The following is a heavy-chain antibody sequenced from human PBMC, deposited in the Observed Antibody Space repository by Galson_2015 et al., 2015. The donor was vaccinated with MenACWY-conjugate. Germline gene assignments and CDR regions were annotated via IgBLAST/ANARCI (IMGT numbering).Heavy chain of an antibody. CDR2: IDPTDSYT. V-gene: IGHV5-10-1*01. CDR3: ARHKGTWYFED. J-gene: IGHJ4*02. Sequence: MPGKGLEWMGRIDPTDSYTNYSPSVQGHVPISADKSVNTAYLQWSSLKASDTALYYCARHKGTWYFEDWGQGSLVTVSS. D-gene: IGHD6-13*01.